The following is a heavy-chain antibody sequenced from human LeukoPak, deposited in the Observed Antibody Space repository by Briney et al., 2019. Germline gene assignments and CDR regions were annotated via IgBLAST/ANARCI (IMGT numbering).Heavy chain of an antibody. D-gene: IGHD4-17*01. J-gene: IGHJ4*02. CDR3: AIFRGTYGDNDNDF. Sequence: GSSVKVSCKASGGTFRSFAINWVRQAPGKGLEWMGGIIPMINTPKYAQRFQGRVSITADESTSTGYMEVSSLRSEDTAVYYCAIFRGTYGDNDNDFWGQGTLVTVSS. V-gene: IGHV1-69*01. CDR2: IIPMINTP. CDR1: GGTFRSFA.